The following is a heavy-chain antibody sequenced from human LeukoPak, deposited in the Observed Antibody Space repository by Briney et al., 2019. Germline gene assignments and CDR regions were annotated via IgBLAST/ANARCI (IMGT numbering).Heavy chain of an antibody. D-gene: IGHD5-12*01. CDR3: ARGSPRGYDFPYHYYGMDV. V-gene: IGHV3-21*01. J-gene: IGHJ6*02. Sequence: GGSLRLSCAASGFTFSSYGMNWVRQAPGKGLEWVSSISSSSSYIYYADSVKGRFTISRDNAKNSLYLQMNSLRAEDTAVYYCARGSPRGYDFPYHYYGMDVWGQGTTVAVSS. CDR1: GFTFSSYG. CDR2: ISSSSSYI.